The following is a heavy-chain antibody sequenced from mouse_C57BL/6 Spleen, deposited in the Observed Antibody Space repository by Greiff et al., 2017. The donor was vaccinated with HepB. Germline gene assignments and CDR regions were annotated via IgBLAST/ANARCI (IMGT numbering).Heavy chain of an antibody. V-gene: IGHV5-17*01. Sequence: VQLKESGGGLVKPGGSLKLSCAASGFTFSDYGMHWVRQAPEKGLEWVAYISSGSSTIYYADTVKGRFTISRDNAKNTLFLQMTSLRSEDTAMYYCAREGTAQATFAYWGQGTLVTVSA. CDR3: AREGTAQATFAY. D-gene: IGHD3-2*02. CDR2: ISSGSSTI. CDR1: GFTFSDYG. J-gene: IGHJ3*01.